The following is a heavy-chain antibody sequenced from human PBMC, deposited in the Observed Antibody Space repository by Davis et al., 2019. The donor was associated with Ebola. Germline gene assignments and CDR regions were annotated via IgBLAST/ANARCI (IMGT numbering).Heavy chain of an antibody. CDR1: GFTFSSYG. V-gene: IGHV3-30*03. Sequence: GESLKISCAASGFTFSSYGMHWVRQAPGKGLEWVAVISYDGSNKYYADSVKGRFTISRDDAKKSLYLQMDSLRAEDTAVYYCAQQLGDYGGNALRYWGQGTLVIVSS. CDR2: ISYDGSNK. J-gene: IGHJ4*02. D-gene: IGHD4-23*01. CDR3: AQQLGDYGGNALRY.